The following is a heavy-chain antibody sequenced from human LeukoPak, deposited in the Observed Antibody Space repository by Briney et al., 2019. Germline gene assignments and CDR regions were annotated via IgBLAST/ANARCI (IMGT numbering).Heavy chain of an antibody. Sequence: GGSLRLSCAASGFTFSSYGMSWVRQAPGKGLEWVSAISGSGGSTYYADSVKGRFTISRDNSKNSLYLQMNSLRAEDTAVYYCAKDGYCSAGSCFSANDAFDIWGQGTMVTVSS. CDR3: AKDGYCSAGSCFSANDAFDI. CDR2: ISGSGGST. J-gene: IGHJ3*02. V-gene: IGHV3-23*01. D-gene: IGHD2-15*01. CDR1: GFTFSSYG.